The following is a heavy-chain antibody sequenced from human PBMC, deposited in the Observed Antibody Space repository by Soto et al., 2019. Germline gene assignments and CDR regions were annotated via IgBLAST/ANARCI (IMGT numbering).Heavy chain of an antibody. CDR3: ARASDIVRATAYYYYYGMDV. CDR2: IYYSGST. D-gene: IGHD1-26*01. CDR1: Y. J-gene: IGHJ6*02. Sequence: YVCWILLAKKSGLEWIRIIYYSGSTYYNPSLKSRVTISVDTSKNQFSLKLSSVTAADTAVYYCARASDIVRATAYYYYYGMDVCGQGPTVS. V-gene: IGHV4-39*01.